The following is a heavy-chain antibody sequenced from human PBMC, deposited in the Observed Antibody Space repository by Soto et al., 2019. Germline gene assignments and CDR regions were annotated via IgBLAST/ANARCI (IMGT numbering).Heavy chain of an antibody. V-gene: IGHV1-3*01. CDR2: INAGNGNT. D-gene: IGHD3-10*01. Sequence: QVQLVQSGAEVKKPGASVKVSCKASGYTFTSYAMHWVRQAPGQRLEWMGWINAGNGNTKYSQKFQGRVTITRDTSASTAYMELSSLRSEDTAVYYCASNYYGSGRYRWGQGTLVTVSS. CDR3: ASNYYGSGRYR. CDR1: GYTFTSYA. J-gene: IGHJ4*02.